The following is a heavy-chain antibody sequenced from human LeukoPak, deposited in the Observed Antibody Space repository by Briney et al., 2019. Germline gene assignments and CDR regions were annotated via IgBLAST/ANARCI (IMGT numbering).Heavy chain of an antibody. D-gene: IGHD6-13*01. CDR3: ARDRKQPPWYYYMDV. Sequence: ASVKVSCKASGYTFTGYYMHWVRQAPGQGLEWMGWINPNSGVTNYAQKFQGRVTMTRDTSISTAYMELSRLRSDDTAVYYCARDRKQPPWYYYMDVWGKGTTVTVSS. CDR1: GYTFTGYY. V-gene: IGHV1-2*02. CDR2: INPNSGVT. J-gene: IGHJ6*03.